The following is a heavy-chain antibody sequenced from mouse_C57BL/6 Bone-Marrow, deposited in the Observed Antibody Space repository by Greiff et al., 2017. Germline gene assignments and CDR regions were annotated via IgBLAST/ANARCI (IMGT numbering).Heavy chain of an antibody. D-gene: IGHD1-1*01. CDR3: TRAHYYGSPYWYFDV. V-gene: IGHV6-6*01. Sequence: EVQLQESGGGLVQPGGSMKLSCAASGFTFSDAWMDWVRQSSEKGLEWVAEIRNKANNHATYYAESVKGRFTISRDDSKSSVYLQMNSLRAEDTGIYYCTRAHYYGSPYWYFDVWGTGTTVTVSS. CDR2: IRNKANNHAT. J-gene: IGHJ1*03. CDR1: GFTFSDAW.